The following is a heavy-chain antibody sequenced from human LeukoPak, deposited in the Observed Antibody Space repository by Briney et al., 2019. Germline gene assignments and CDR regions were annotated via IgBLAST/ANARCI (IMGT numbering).Heavy chain of an antibody. D-gene: IGHD3-22*01. CDR3: ATGDRITMIVVVPFQH. CDR1: GYTFTDYY. J-gene: IGHJ1*01. V-gene: IGHV1-69-2*01. CDR2: VDPEDGET. Sequence: ASVKLSCKVSGYTFTDYYMHWVQQAPGKGLEWMGLVDPEDGETIYAEKFQGRVTITADTSTDTAYMELSSLRSEDTAVYYCATGDRITMIVVVPFQHWGQGTLVTVSS.